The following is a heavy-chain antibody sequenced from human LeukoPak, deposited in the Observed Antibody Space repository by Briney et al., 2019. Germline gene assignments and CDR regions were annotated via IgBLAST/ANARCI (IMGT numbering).Heavy chain of an antibody. CDR3: TTARKYYYDSSGYSSRYFDL. CDR1: GFTFSNAW. D-gene: IGHD3-22*01. CDR2: IKSKTDGGTT. J-gene: IGHJ2*01. Sequence: GGSLRLSCAASGFTFSNAWMSWVRQAPGKGLEWVGRIKSKTDGGTTDYAAPVKGRFTISRDDSKNTLYLQMNSLKTEDTAAYYCTTARKYYYDSSGYSSRYFDLWGRGTLVTVSS. V-gene: IGHV3-15*01.